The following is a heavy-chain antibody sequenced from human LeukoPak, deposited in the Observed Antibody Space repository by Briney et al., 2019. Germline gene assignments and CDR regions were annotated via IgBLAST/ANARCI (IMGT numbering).Heavy chain of an antibody. V-gene: IGHV4-34*01. CDR3: ARRGRTTVVTGWFDP. Sequence: PSETLSLTCAVYGGSFSGYYWSWIRQPPGKGLEWIGSIYYSGSTYYNPSLKSRVTISVDTSKNQFSLKLSSVTAADTAVYYCARRGRTTVVTGWFDPWGQGTLVTVSS. CDR2: IYYSGST. J-gene: IGHJ5*02. D-gene: IGHD4-23*01. CDR1: GGSFSGYY.